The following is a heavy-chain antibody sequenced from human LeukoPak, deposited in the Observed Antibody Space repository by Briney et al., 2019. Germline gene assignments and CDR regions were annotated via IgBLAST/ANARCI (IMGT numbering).Heavy chain of an antibody. CDR3: ARGGNTAMATYYYYGMDV. J-gene: IGHJ6*02. Sequence: RASVKVSCKASGYTFTGYYMPWVRQAPGQGLEWMGWINPNSGGTNYAQKFQGRVTMTRDTSISTAYMELSRLRSDDTAVYYCARGGNTAMATYYYYGMDVWGQGTTVTVSS. D-gene: IGHD5-18*01. V-gene: IGHV1-2*02. CDR1: GYTFTGYY. CDR2: INPNSGGT.